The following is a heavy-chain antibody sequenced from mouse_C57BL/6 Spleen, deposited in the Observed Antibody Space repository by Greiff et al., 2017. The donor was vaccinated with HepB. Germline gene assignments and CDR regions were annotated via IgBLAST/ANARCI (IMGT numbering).Heavy chain of an antibody. CDR1: GYAFSSYW. J-gene: IGHJ2*01. CDR2: IYPGDGDT. CDR3: ARWLLRTPYFDY. V-gene: IGHV1-80*01. Sequence: QVQLQQSGAELVKPGASVKISCKASGYAFSSYWMNWVKQRPGKGLEWIGQIYPGDGDTNYNGKFKGKATLTADKSSSTAYMQLSSLTSEDSAVYFCARWLLRTPYFDYWGQGTTLTVSS. D-gene: IGHD2-3*01.